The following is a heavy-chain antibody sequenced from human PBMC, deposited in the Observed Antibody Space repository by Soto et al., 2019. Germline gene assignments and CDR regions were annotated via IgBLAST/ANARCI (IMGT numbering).Heavy chain of an antibody. CDR1: VFTFSSYG. D-gene: IGHD2-15*01. J-gene: IGHJ5*02. Sequence: PWWSLRLSCSASVFTFSSYGMHWFRQAPGKGLEWVAVISYDGSNKYYADSVKGRFTISRDNSKNTLYLQMNSLRAEDTAVYYCAKLGSGDKYNWFDPWGQGTLVTVSS. CDR3: AKLGSGDKYNWFDP. CDR2: ISYDGSNK. V-gene: IGHV3-30*18.